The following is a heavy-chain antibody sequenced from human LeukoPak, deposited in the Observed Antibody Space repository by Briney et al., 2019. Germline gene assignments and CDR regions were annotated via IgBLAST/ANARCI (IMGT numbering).Heavy chain of an antibody. Sequence: GASVKVSCKASGYTFTGYYMHWVRQAPGQGLEWMGWINPNSGGTNYAQKFQGRVTMTRDTSISTAYMELSRLRSEDTAVYYCARGLRSVTTAYYYYYYMDVWGKGTTVTVSS. V-gene: IGHV1-2*02. CDR3: ARGLRSVTTAYYYYYYMDV. CDR2: INPNSGGT. J-gene: IGHJ6*03. D-gene: IGHD4-17*01. CDR1: GYTFTGYY.